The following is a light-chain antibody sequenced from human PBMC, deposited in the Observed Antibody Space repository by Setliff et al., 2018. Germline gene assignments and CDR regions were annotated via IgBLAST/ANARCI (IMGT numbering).Light chain of an antibody. Sequence: QSALTQPPSASGSPGQSLTISCTGTSDDIGAYKFVSWYQQHPGKAPKLIIYEVNKRPSGVPDRFSASKSGNTASLTVSGLQPEDEADYYCSSYAGSNNYVFGTGTKV. J-gene: IGLJ1*01. CDR3: SSYAGSNNYV. CDR2: EVN. V-gene: IGLV2-8*01. CDR1: SDDIGAYKF.